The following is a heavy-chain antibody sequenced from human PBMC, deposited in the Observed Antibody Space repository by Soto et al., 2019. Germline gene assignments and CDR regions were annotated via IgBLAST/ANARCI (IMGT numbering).Heavy chain of an antibody. CDR1: ACSISSYY. V-gene: IGHV4-59*12. CDR3: ARRVKSGYDLYYFDY. D-gene: IGHD5-12*01. CDR2: IYYSGST. Sequence: SETLSLTCTVAACSISSYYWSWIRQPPGKGLEWIGYIYYSGSTNYNPSLKSRVNISVDTSKNQFSLKLSSVTAADTAVYYCARRVKSGYDLYYFDYWGQGTLVTVSS. J-gene: IGHJ4*02.